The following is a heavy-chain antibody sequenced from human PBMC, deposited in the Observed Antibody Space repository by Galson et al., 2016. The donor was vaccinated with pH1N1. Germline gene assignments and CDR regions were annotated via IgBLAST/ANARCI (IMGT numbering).Heavy chain of an antibody. Sequence: SLRLSCAASGFAFDDFAMHWVRHVPGKGLEWVSGISWNSNCIGYADSVKGRFTISRDSAKKSLFLQMNSLRVEDTALYYCAKGAGRYYFWSGSFNYWGQGTQVTVSS. D-gene: IGHD3-3*01. V-gene: IGHV3-9*01. CDR2: ISWNSNCI. J-gene: IGHJ4*02. CDR3: AKGAGRYYFWSGSFNY. CDR1: GFAFDDFA.